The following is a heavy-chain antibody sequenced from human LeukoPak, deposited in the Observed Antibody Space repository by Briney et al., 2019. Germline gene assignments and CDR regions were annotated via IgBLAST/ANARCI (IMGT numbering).Heavy chain of an antibody. CDR3: ARWGSGWYYFDY. CDR1: GGSISSSSYY. CDR2: IYYTGPT. V-gene: IGHV4-39*01. Sequence: KPSETLSLTCTVSGGSISSSSYYWGWIRQPPGKGLEWIGNIYYTGPTYYNASLESRVTISLDTSKNQFFLKLNSVTAADTAVYYCARWGSGWYYFDYWGQGTLVTVSS. D-gene: IGHD6-19*01. J-gene: IGHJ4*02.